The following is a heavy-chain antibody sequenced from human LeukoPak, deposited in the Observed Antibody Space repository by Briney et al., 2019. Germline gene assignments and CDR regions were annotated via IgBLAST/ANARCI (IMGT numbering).Heavy chain of an antibody. Sequence: GGSLRLSCAASGXTFSSYAMTWVRQAPGKGLDWVSFISGSGGSIKSADSVKGRFTISRDNSKNTLYLQMNSLRAEDTAVYYCAKDLDGGTDYVLDYWGQGTLVTVSS. CDR1: GXTFSSYA. CDR3: AKDLDGGTDYVLDY. J-gene: IGHJ4*02. D-gene: IGHD3-10*02. CDR2: ISGSGGSI. V-gene: IGHV3-23*01.